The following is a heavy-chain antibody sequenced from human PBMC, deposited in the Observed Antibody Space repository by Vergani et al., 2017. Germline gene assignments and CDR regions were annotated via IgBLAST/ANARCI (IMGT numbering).Heavy chain of an antibody. D-gene: IGHD3-10*01. CDR3: ARETMVRGVGRYYGMDV. Sequence: QVQLQESGPGLVKPSQTLSLTCPVSGGSISSGSYYWSWIRQPAGKGLEWIGRIYTSGSTNYNPSLKSRVTISVDTSKNQFSLTLSSVTAADTAVYYCARETMVRGVGRYYGMDVWGQGTTVTVSS. CDR2: IYTSGST. V-gene: IGHV4-61*02. J-gene: IGHJ6*02. CDR1: GGSISSGSYY.